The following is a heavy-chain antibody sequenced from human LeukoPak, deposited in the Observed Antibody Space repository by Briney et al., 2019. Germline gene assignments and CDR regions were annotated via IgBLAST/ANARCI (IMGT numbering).Heavy chain of an antibody. CDR2: ITSTSDTI. J-gene: IGHJ4*02. CDR3: ARSSGYPFFDY. V-gene: IGHV3-48*01. D-gene: IGHD3-22*01. Sequence: PGGSLRLSCEASGFTFSDYSMNWVRQAPGEGLEWLSYITSTSDTIYYADSVKGRFISSRDNAKNSVYLQMNSLRAEDTAVYYCARSSGYPFFDYWGQGTLVTVSS. CDR1: GFTFSDYS.